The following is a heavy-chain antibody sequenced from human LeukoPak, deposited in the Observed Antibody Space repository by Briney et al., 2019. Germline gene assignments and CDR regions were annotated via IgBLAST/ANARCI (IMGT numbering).Heavy chain of an antibody. V-gene: IGHV1-2*02. Sequence: GASVRVSCKTSGYSFTDYYIHWVRQAPEQGLEWMGWINTKSGRTSSARKFQGRVTMTRDPSTTTVYMDMAWLTSDDTAIYFCARADFIDAGPYLIGPWGQGTLVTVSS. J-gene: IGHJ5*02. CDR2: INTKSGRT. CDR1: GYSFTDYY. D-gene: IGHD3-3*01. CDR3: ARADFIDAGPYLIGP.